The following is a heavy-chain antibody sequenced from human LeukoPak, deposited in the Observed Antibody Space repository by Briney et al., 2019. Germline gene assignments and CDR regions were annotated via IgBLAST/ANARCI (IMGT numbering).Heavy chain of an antibody. V-gene: IGHV1-8*01. CDR3: ATRFSGGYESQDYFDY. CDR1: GYTFATYD. J-gene: IGHJ4*02. Sequence: ASVKVSCKATGYTFATYDINWVRQAAGQGLEWMGWMNPASGDRDYAQRFQGRVTMTEDTSTDTAYMELSSLRSEDTAVYYCATRFSGGYESQDYFDYWGQGTLVTVSS. D-gene: IGHD1-26*01. CDR2: MNPASGDR.